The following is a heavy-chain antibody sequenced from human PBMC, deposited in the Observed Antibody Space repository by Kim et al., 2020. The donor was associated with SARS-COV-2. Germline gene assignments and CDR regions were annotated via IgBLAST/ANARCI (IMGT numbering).Heavy chain of an antibody. J-gene: IGHJ6*02. V-gene: IGHV1-18*04. CDR3: AREGRFLEWLSFRRDYYYYGMDI. Sequence: ASVKVSCKASGYTFTSYGISWVRQAPGQGLEWMGWISAYNGNTNYAQKLQGRVTMTTDTSTSTAYMELRSLRSDDTAVYYCAREGRFLEWLSFRRDYYYYGMDIWGQGTTVTVSS. CDR1: GYTFTSYG. D-gene: IGHD3-3*01. CDR2: ISAYNGNT.